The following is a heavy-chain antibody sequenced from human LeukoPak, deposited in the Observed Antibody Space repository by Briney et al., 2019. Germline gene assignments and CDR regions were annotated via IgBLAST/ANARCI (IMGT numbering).Heavy chain of an antibody. CDR1: GYTFTGYY. Sequence: ASVKVSCKASGYTFTGYYMHWVRQAPGQGLEWMGRINPNSGGTNYAQKFQGRVTMTRDTSISTAYMELSRLRSDDTAVYYCARDRTELGDYVFDYWGQGTLVTVSS. D-gene: IGHD4-17*01. CDR2: INPNSGGT. CDR3: ARDRTELGDYVFDY. J-gene: IGHJ4*02. V-gene: IGHV1-2*06.